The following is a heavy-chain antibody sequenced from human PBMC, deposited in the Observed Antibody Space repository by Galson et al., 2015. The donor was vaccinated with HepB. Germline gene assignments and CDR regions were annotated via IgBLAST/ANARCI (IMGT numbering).Heavy chain of an antibody. V-gene: IGHV3-30*18. CDR1: GFTFSSYG. D-gene: IGHD3-22*01. CDR2: ISYDGSNK. Sequence: SLRLSCAASGFTFSSYGMHWVRQAPGKGLEWVAVISYDGSNKYYADSVKGRFTISRDNSKNTLYLQMNSLRAEDTAVYYCAKELEGKEPDYYDSSGYYVDYFDYWGQGTLVTVSS. CDR3: AKELEGKEPDYYDSSGYYVDYFDY. J-gene: IGHJ4*02.